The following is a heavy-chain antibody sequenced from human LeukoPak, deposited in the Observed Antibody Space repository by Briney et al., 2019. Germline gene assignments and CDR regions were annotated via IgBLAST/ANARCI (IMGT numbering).Heavy chain of an antibody. V-gene: IGHV3-23*01. D-gene: IGHD5-12*01. Sequence: GGSLRLSCAASGFTFSSYAMSWVRQAPGKGLEWVSAISGSGGSTYYADSVKGRFTISRDNSKNTLYLQMNSLRAEDTAVYYCAKAIVATNGGDYFDYWGQGTLVTVSS. J-gene: IGHJ4*02. CDR1: GFTFSSYA. CDR3: AKAIVATNGGDYFDY. CDR2: ISGSGGST.